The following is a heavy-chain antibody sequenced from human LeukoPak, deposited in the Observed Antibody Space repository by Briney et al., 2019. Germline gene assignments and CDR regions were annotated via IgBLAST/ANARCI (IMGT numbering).Heavy chain of an antibody. CDR2: IYYSGST. CDR1: GGSISSSSYY. CDR3: ASGYGCSATCRFAY. V-gene: IGHV4-39*07. J-gene: IGHJ4*02. D-gene: IGHD2-2*03. Sequence: PSETLSLTCTVSGGSISSSSYYWAWIRQPPGKGLEWIGSIYYSGSTYYNPSLKSRVTISVDTSKNQFSLQLSSVTAADTAVYYCASGYGCSATCRFAYWGQGTLVTVSS.